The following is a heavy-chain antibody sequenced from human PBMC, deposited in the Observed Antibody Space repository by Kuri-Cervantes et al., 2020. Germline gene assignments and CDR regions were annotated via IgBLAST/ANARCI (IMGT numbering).Heavy chain of an antibody. CDR3: ARGGYSYGYYFHY. D-gene: IGHD5-18*01. J-gene: IGHJ4*02. V-gene: IGHV4-34*01. CDR2: INHSGST. Sequence: SQTLSLTCSVSGGSCSGYYWSWIRQPPGKGLEWIGEINHSGSTNYNPSLKSRVTISVDTSKNQFSLKLSSVTAADTAVYYCARGGYSYGYYFHYWGQGTLVTVSS. CDR1: GGSCSGYY.